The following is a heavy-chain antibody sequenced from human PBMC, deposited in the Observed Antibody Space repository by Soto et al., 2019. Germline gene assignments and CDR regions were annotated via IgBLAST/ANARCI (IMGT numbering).Heavy chain of an antibody. J-gene: IGHJ3*02. Sequence: GGSLRLSCAASGFTFSSYAMSWVRQAPGKGLEWVSVISGSGGSTSYADSVKGRFTISRDNSKNTLYLQMNSLRAEDTAVYYCAKASSGSRQADAFDIWGQGTMVTVSS. D-gene: IGHD3-22*01. CDR2: ISGSGGST. CDR3: AKASSGSRQADAFDI. V-gene: IGHV3-23*01. CDR1: GFTFSSYA.